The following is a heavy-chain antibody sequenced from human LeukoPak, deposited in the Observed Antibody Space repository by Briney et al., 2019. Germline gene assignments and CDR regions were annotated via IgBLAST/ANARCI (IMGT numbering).Heavy chain of an antibody. D-gene: IGHD5-18*01. CDR2: KYYSGST. CDR1: GVSINTCCYY. CDR3: ARGRSYGFDFDS. Sequence: SETLSDTCDVSGVSINTCCYYWTWIRQPPGKGLEWIGYKYYSGSTRYNSSLRSRLTISLDTSKNQFSLRLTSVTAADTAVYYCARGRSYGFDFDSWGPGTLVIVSS. J-gene: IGHJ4*02. V-gene: IGHV4-61*01.